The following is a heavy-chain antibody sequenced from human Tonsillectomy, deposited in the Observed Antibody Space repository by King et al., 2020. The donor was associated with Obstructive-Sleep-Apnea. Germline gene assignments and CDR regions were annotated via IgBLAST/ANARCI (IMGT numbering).Heavy chain of an antibody. CDR1: GFTFDDYA. J-gene: IGHJ4*02. D-gene: IGHD6-13*01. CDR2: ISGNSVSL. Sequence: VQLVESGGDLVQPGRSLRLSCAASGFTFDDYAMHWFRQAPGKGLDWVSGISGNSVSLGYADSVKGRFTSSRDNAKNSLYLQMNSLRAEDTALYYCARGSNSCYLGYWGQGTLVTVSS. V-gene: IGHV3-9*01. CDR3: ARGSNSCYLGY.